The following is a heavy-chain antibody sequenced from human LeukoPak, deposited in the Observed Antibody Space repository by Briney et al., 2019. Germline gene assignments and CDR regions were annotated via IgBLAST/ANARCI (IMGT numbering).Heavy chain of an antibody. CDR2: IIPILGIA. CDR1: GYTFTSYY. D-gene: IGHD3-22*01. V-gene: IGHV1-69*02. Sequence: ASVKVSCKASGYTFTSYYMHWVRQAPGQGLEWMGRIIPILGIANYAQKFQGRVTITADKSTSTAYMELSSLRSEDTAVYYCARSYGSYYYDSSGYWYWGQGTLVTVSS. CDR3: ARSYGSYYYDSSGYWY. J-gene: IGHJ4*02.